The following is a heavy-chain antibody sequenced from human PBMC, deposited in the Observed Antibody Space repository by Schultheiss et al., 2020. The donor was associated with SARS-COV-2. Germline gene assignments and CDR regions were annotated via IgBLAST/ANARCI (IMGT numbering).Heavy chain of an antibody. V-gene: IGHV3-19*01. CDR1: GFTFSNSD. CDR3: ASPVLYGSNTSGIDY. Sequence: GGSLRLSCAASGFTFSNSDMNWVRQAPGKGLEWVSGVSWNGSRTHYADSVKGRFIISRDNSRNFLYQQMNSLRAEDTAVYYCASPVLYGSNTSGIDYWGQGTLVTVSS. CDR2: VSWNGSRT. D-gene: IGHD3-10*01. J-gene: IGHJ4*02.